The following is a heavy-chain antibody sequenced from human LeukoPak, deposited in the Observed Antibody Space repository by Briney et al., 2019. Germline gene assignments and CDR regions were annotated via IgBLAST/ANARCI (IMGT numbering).Heavy chain of an antibody. CDR2: IYYIGSP. Sequence: SETLSLTCTVSGGAINSYHWTWIRQPPGKGLEWIASIYYIGSPKYNPPLESRVTISVDTSKNQFSLKLSSVTAADTAVYYCARGGIPDYWGQGILVTVSP. CDR1: GGAINSYH. D-gene: IGHD2-21*01. CDR3: ARGGIPDY. J-gene: IGHJ4*02. V-gene: IGHV4-59*08.